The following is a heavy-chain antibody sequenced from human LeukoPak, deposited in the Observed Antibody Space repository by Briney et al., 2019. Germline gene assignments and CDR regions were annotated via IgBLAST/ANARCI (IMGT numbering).Heavy chain of an antibody. V-gene: IGHV3-33*01. CDR1: GFTFSSYG. J-gene: IGHJ4*02. D-gene: IGHD3-22*01. CDR2: IWYDGSNK. CDR3: AREGYYYDSSGYPGYYFDC. Sequence: GGSLRLSRAASGFTFSSYGMHWVRQAPGKGLEWVAVIWYDGSNKYYADSVKGRFTISRDNSKNTLYLQTNSLRAEDTAVYYCAREGYYYDSSGYPGYYFDCWGQGTLVTVSS.